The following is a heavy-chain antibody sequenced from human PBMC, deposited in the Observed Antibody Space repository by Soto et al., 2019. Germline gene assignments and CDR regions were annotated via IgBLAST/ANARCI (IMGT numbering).Heavy chain of an antibody. CDR2: IPYDGSNK. J-gene: IGHJ4*02. CDR3: ARDRGYSGYAHGGFDY. V-gene: IGHV3-30-3*01. Sequence: PGGSLRLSCAASGFTFSSYAMHWVRQAPGKGLEWVAVIPYDGSNKYYADSVKGRFTISRDNSKNTLYLQMNSLRAEDTAVYYCARDRGYSGYAHGGFDYWGQGTLVTVSS. D-gene: IGHD5-12*01. CDR1: GFTFSSYA.